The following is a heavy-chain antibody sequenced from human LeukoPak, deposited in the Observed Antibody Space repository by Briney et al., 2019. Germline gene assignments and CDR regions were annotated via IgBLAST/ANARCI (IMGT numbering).Heavy chain of an antibody. CDR3: ARSSNGVYIQ. J-gene: IGHJ4*02. CDR2: ISGDGSSI. Sequence: GGSLGLSCVAPGFTFRNYYMHWVRQVPGKGLVWVSRISGDGSSIFYADSVKGRFTISRDNAKNSLYVQMNSLRADDSAVYYCARSSNGVYIQWGQGTLVTVSS. V-gene: IGHV3-74*01. CDR1: GFTFRNYY. D-gene: IGHD2-8*01.